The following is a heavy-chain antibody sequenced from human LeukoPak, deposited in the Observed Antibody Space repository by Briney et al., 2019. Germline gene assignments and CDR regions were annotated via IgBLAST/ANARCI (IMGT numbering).Heavy chain of an antibody. CDR3: ARGSLWQQLAHFDY. J-gene: IGHJ4*02. D-gene: IGHD6-13*01. CDR1: GFTFSSYW. V-gene: IGHV3-74*01. CDR2: INSDGSST. Sequence: PGGSVRLSCAASGFTFSSYWMHWVRQAPGKGLVWVSRINSDGSSTSYADSVKGRFTISRDNAKNTLYLQMNSLRAEDTAVYYCARGSLWQQLAHFDYWGQGTLVTVSS.